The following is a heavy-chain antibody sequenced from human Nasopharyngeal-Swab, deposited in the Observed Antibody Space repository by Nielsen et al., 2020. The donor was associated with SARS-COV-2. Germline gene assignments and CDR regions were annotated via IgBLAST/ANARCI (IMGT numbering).Heavy chain of an antibody. Sequence: SLKISCAASGFTFDDYAMHWVRQAPGKGLEWVSGISWNSGSIGYADSVKGRFTISRDNAKNSLYLQMNSLRAEGTALYYCAKDNWGIAVAGSIDYWGQGTLVTVSS. J-gene: IGHJ4*02. D-gene: IGHD6-19*01. CDR2: ISWNSGSI. CDR3: AKDNWGIAVAGSIDY. V-gene: IGHV3-9*01. CDR1: GFTFDDYA.